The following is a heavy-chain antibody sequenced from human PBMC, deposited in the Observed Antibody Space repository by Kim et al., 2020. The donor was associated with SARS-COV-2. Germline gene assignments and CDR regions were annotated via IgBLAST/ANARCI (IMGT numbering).Heavy chain of an antibody. CDR3: TTALSRGQLVGSKEFDH. J-gene: IGHJ4*02. Sequence: GGSLRLSCAASGFDFNNYGIHWVRQAPGKGLEWVAATTFDGTLQFYIDSVKGRFTISRDKSMNTMDLQMNSLRTEDTARYFCTTALSRGQLVGSKEFDHWGQGTLVTVSS. CDR2: TTFDGTLQ. V-gene: IGHV3-30*03. D-gene: IGHD1-26*01. CDR1: GFDFNNYG.